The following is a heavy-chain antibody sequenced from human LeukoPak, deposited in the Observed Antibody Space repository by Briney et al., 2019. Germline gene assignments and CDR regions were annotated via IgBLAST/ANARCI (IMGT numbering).Heavy chain of an antibody. J-gene: IGHJ4*02. CDR1: GGSISSNNYY. Sequence: SETLSLTCTVSGGSISSNNYYWGWIRQPPGKGLEWIGSISYSGGTYYNPSLKSRVTISLDTSRSQFSLKLNYMTDADTAVYYCARDKSVNWGLFDYWGQGILVTVSS. CDR2: ISYSGGT. D-gene: IGHD7-27*01. CDR3: ARDKSVNWGLFDY. V-gene: IGHV4-39*07.